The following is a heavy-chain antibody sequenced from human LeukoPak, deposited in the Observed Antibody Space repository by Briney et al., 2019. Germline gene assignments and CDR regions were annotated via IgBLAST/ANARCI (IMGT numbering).Heavy chain of an antibody. CDR1: GFTFSSYN. D-gene: IGHD5-18*01. Sequence: GGSLRLSCAASGFTFSSYNMNWVRQAPGKGLEWVSSISSSSSYIYYADSVKGRFTISRDNAKNSLYLQMNSLRVEDTAVYYCARDKRGYSYGLGDYWGQGTLVTVSS. J-gene: IGHJ4*02. CDR2: ISSSSSYI. V-gene: IGHV3-21*01. CDR3: ARDKRGYSYGLGDY.